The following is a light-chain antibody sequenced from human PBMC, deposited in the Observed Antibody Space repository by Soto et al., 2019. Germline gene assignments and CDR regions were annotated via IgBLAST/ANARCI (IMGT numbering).Light chain of an antibody. V-gene: IGLV2-14*03. J-gene: IGLJ1*01. Sequence: QSALTQPASVSGSPGQSIAISCTGTSSDVGSYNYVPWYQHHPGKAPKVMIYDVSSRPSGVSNRFSGSKSGNTASLTISGLQAEDEADYYCISYTTISTYVFGTGTKLTVL. CDR1: SSDVGSYNY. CDR2: DVS. CDR3: ISYTTISTYV.